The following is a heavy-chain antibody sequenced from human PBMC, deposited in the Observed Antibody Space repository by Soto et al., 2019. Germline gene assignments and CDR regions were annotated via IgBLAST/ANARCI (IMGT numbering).Heavy chain of an antibody. J-gene: IGHJ5*02. D-gene: IGHD2-2*01. V-gene: IGHV3-11*01. Sequence: GGSLRLSCSASGFSFSDYYMTWVRQAPGKGLEWISFISGSGTNIYYADSVEGRFTISRDNAKNTLYLQMNDLRAEDTAGYYCAKDGNVVPALMSWFDPWGQGTLVTVSS. CDR3: AKDGNVVPALMSWFDP. CDR1: GFSFSDYY. CDR2: ISGSGTNI.